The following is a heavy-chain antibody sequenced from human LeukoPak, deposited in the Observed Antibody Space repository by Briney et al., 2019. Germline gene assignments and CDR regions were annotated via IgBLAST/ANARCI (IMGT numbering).Heavy chain of an antibody. CDR3: ARVWGNYDYVWGSYRYTPFDY. J-gene: IGHJ4*02. CDR2: VYYSGST. CDR1: VGSITSGVVYY. V-gene: IGHV4-39*01. D-gene: IGHD3-16*02. Sequence: PSETPSLSCAVSVGSITSGVVYYWGWTRQSPGKGLEWIGSVYYSGSTHYNPSLKSPVTISADTSNNQFSLNLSSVTAADTAVYYCARVWGNYDYVWGSYRYTPFDYWGQGTLAMVSS.